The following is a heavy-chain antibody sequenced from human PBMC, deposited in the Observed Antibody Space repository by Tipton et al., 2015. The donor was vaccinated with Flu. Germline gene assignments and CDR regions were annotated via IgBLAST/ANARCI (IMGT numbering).Heavy chain of an antibody. CDR1: GVSISSNSYY. Sequence: TLSLTCTVSGVSISSNSYYWAWIRQAPGKGLEWLATVYFNGNGYYNPSMKSRLTISRDTSKNQFSLNLNSVTAADTAVYYCAREGYSSGSGSYFDYWGQGALVTVSA. D-gene: IGHD6-19*01. V-gene: IGHV4-39*07. CDR2: VYFNGNG. J-gene: IGHJ4*02. CDR3: AREGYSSGSGSYFDY.